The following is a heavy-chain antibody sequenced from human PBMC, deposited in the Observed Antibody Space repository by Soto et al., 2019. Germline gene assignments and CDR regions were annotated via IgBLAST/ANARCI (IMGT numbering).Heavy chain of an antibody. J-gene: IGHJ4*02. CDR2: LGFDGGGR. Sequence: QMQLVESGGGVVQPGTSLRLSCAASGFDFSSYGMHWVRQTPGKGLEWVAVLGFDGGGRYYADSVKGRFTISRDNAKNSLYLQMNSLRGEDTALYHCVKTTGRTGWDHFDSWGQGTLVTVSS. CDR3: VKTTGRTGWDHFDS. CDR1: GFDFSSYG. V-gene: IGHV3-33*03. D-gene: IGHD3-10*01.